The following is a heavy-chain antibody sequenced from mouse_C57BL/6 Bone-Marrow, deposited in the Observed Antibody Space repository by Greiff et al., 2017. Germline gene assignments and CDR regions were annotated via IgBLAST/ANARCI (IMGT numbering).Heavy chain of an antibody. CDR1: GYSFTGYY. CDR3: ARSASWDYFDY. J-gene: IGHJ2*01. V-gene: IGHV1-31*01. CDR2: IYPYNGVS. D-gene: IGHD4-1*01. Sequence: VQLKESGPELVKPGASVKISCKASGYSFTGYYMHWVKQSPGNILEWIGYIYPYNGVSSYNQKFKGKATLTVDKSSSTAYMELRSLTSEDSAVYYCARSASWDYFDYWGQGTTLTVSS.